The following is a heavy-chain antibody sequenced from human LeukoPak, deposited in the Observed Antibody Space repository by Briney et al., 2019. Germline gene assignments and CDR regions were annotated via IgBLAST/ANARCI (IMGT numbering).Heavy chain of an antibody. CDR1: GYIFTAYA. Sequence: ASVEVSCKASGYIFTAYAIHWVRQAPRQGLEWMGWINAGNGITKYSQKFQGRVTITRDTSATTVYMELSSLRSEDTALYYCARDFGSSSGYYWFDPWGQGTLVTVSS. D-gene: IGHD6-19*01. J-gene: IGHJ5*02. V-gene: IGHV1-3*01. CDR2: INAGNGIT. CDR3: ARDFGSSSGYYWFDP.